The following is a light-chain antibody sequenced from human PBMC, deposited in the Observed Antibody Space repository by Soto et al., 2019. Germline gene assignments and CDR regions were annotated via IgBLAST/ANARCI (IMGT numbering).Light chain of an antibody. V-gene: IGKV1-27*01. CDR2: AAS. J-gene: IGKJ3*01. Sequence: DIQMTQSPTSLSASVGDRVTITCRASQDIRNFVAWYQQKPGKAPKLLIYAASTLQSEVPSRFSGSGSGTDFTLTINRLQPEYVATYSCQKYSSVPVFGPGTKVEIK. CDR1: QDIRNF. CDR3: QKYSSVPV.